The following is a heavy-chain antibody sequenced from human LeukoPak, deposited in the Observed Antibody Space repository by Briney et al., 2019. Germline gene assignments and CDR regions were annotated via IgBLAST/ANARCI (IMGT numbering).Heavy chain of an antibody. Sequence: PSETLSLTCTVSGGSISSYYWSWIRQPPGKGLEWIAYIYYSGSTNYNPSLKSRVTISVDTSKNQFSLKLSSVTAADTAVYYCARRYYYGYFDYWGQGTLVTVSS. CDR1: GGSISSYY. J-gene: IGHJ4*02. D-gene: IGHD3-10*01. CDR2: IYYSGST. V-gene: IGHV4-59*08. CDR3: ARRYYYGYFDY.